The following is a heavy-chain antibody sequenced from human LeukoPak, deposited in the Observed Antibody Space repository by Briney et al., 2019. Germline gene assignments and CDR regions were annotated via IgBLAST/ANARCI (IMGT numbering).Heavy chain of an antibody. CDR2: FDPEDGET. V-gene: IGHV1-24*01. J-gene: IGHJ4*02. D-gene: IGHD6-6*01. CDR3: ATDSQGRPPYFDY. CDR1: GYTLTELS. Sequence: ASVKVSCKVSGYTLTELSMHWVRQPPGKGLEGMGGFDPEDGETIYAQKFQGRVTMTEDTSTDTAYMELSSLRSEDTAVYYCATDSQGRPPYFDYWGQGTLVTVSS.